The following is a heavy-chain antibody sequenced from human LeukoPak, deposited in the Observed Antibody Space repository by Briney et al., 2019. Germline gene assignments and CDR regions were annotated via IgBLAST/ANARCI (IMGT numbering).Heavy chain of an antibody. J-gene: IGHJ6*02. D-gene: IGHD2-2*01. CDR2: IYSGGST. Sequence: QAGGSLRLSCAASGFTVSSNYMSWVRQAPGKGLEWVSVIYSGGSTYYADSVKGRFTISRDNSKNTLYLQMNSLRAEDTAVYYCARDHIVVVPAAISNPYYYYGMDVWGQGTTVTVSS. CDR3: ARDHIVVVPAAISNPYYYYGMDV. CDR1: GFTVSSNY. V-gene: IGHV3-53*01.